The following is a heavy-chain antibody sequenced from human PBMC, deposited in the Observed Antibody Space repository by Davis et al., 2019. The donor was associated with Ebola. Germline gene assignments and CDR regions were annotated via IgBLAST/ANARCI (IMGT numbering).Heavy chain of an antibody. J-gene: IGHJ4*02. D-gene: IGHD3-9*01. CDR1: VYTFTSYG. V-gene: IGHV1-18*04. Sequence: SVNVSCMSSVYTFTSYGLAWVRQAPGLGLEWMGWISGFNTNTNFAQKFQGRVTVSKDTSTNTAYMDLRSLTSDDTAIYDCARAPNYDVLTGTSSYYFDYWGQGTLVTVSS. CDR3: ARAPNYDVLTGTSSYYFDY. CDR2: ISGFNTNT.